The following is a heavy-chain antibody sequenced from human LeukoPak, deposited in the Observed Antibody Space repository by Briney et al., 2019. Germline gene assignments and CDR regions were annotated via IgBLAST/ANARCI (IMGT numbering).Heavy chain of an antibody. CDR2: IRSKAYDGST. CDR1: GFRFGDYG. J-gene: IGHJ4*02. V-gene: IGHV3-49*04. CDR3: SRDYWGYSYGYSNY. Sequence: GGSLRLSCTASGFRFGDYGMSWVRQAPGKGLEWVGFIRSKAYDGSTEYAASVKGRFSISRDDSKSIAYLQMNSLKTEDTAVYYCSRDYWGYSYGYSNYWGQGTLVTVSS. D-gene: IGHD5-18*01.